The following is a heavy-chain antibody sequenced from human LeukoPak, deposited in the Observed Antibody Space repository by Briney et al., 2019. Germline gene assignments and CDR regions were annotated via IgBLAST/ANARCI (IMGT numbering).Heavy chain of an antibody. CDR1: GFTFSSYA. D-gene: IGHD6-13*01. V-gene: IGHV3-64*01. Sequence: GGSLRLSCAASGFTFSSYAMHWVRQAPGKGLEYVSAISSNGGSTYYANSVKGGFTISRDNSKNTLYLQMGSLRAEDMAVYYCARGTSAPYSSSYFDYWGQGTLVTVSS. CDR3: ARGTSAPYSSSYFDY. J-gene: IGHJ4*02. CDR2: ISSNGGST.